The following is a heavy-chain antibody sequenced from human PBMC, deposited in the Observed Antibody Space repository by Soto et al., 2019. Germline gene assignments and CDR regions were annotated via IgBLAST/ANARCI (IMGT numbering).Heavy chain of an antibody. CDR1: GYTFTSYA. CDR3: APSYSGYDYRYYYGMDV. Sequence: QVQLVQSGAEEKKPGASVKVSCKASGYTFTSYAMHWVRQAPGQRLEWMGWINVGNGNTKYSQKSQARDTITRETSASTAYMALSSLRSEHTAVYYCAPSYSGYDYRYYYGMDVWGQGTTVTVSS. D-gene: IGHD5-12*01. V-gene: IGHV1-3*05. J-gene: IGHJ6*02. CDR2: INVGNGNT.